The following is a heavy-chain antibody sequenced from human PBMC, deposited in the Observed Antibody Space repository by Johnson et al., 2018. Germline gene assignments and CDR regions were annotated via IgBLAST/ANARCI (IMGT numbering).Heavy chain of an antibody. V-gene: IGHV5-51*01. CDR1: GYRFTNNW. CDR2: IYPGDSDT. J-gene: IGHJ6*02. CDR3: ARLPSIAVAVYSGMDV. D-gene: IGHD6-19*01. Sequence: VQLQESGAEVKKPGQSXNISCTASGYRFTNNWIGWVRQMPGKGLEWMGIIYPGDSDTRYSPSFQGRVTISADKSISTAYLQLSSLKASDTAMYYCARLPSIAVAVYSGMDVWGQGTTVSVSS.